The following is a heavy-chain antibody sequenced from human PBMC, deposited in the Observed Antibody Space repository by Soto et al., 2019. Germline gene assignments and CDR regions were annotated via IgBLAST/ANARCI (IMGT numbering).Heavy chain of an antibody. D-gene: IGHD1-1*01. CDR1: EFNVTNGH. J-gene: IGHJ4*02. Sequence: PWWCLRLSCAASEFNVTNGHMNWVRQAPGKGLEWVSVIFGDGNTKYGDSVKGRFTISRDTSKNTVYLQMNSLRAEDTAVYYCAGDWNGDKYFDYWDQATLVTVSS. V-gene: IGHV3-53*01. CDR2: IFGDGNT. CDR3: AGDWNGDKYFDY.